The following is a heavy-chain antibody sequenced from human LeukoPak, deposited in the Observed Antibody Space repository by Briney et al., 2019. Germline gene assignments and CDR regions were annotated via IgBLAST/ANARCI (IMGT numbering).Heavy chain of an antibody. D-gene: IGHD6-13*01. CDR3: ARSEGIAAAGLDY. Sequence: SETLSLTCTVSGGSISSGGYYWSWIRQHPGKGLEWIGYIYYSGSTYYNPSLKSRVTISVDTSKNQFSLKLSSVTAADTAVYYCARSEGIAAAGLDYWGQGTLVTVSS. V-gene: IGHV4-31*03. CDR1: GGSISSGGYY. CDR2: IYYSGST. J-gene: IGHJ4*02.